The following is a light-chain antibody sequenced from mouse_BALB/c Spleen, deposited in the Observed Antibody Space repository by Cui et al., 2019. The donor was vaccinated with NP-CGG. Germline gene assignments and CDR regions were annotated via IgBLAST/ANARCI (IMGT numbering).Light chain of an antibody. CDR3: ALWYSNHWV. Sequence: QAVVTQQSALTTSPGETVTLTCRSSTETVTTSNYANWFQEKPDHLFTGLIGGTNNRTPGVPARFSGSLIGDKAALTITGAQTEDEAIYFCALWYSNHWVFGGGTKLTVL. CDR2: GTN. J-gene: IGLJ1*01. V-gene: IGLV1*01. CDR1: TETVTTSNY.